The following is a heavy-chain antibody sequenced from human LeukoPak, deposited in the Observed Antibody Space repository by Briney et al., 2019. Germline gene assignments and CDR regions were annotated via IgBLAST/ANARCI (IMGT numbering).Heavy chain of an antibody. CDR1: GFTFSSYW. CDR2: IKQDGSEK. V-gene: IGHV3-7*02. CDR3: ASYFPLYCSSTSCYLLYYYGMDV. J-gene: IGHJ6*02. Sequence: GGSLRLSCAASGFTFSSYWMSWVRQAPGKGLEWVANIKQDGSEKYYVDSVKGRFTISRDNAKNSLYLQMNSLRAEDTAVYYCASYFPLYCSSTSCYLLYYYGMDVWGQGTTVTVSS. D-gene: IGHD2-2*01.